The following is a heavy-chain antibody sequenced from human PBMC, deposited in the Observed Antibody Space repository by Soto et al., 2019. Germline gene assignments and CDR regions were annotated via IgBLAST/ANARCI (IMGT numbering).Heavy chain of an antibody. CDR3: ARDSTSWYYWFDP. CDR1: RSPCNNCA. Sequence: PAGSLRRAFAASRSPCNNCAMSSIRQFPGKGLQWVSTISGSGHNTYYADSVEGRFTISRDNSKNTLHLQMNSLRAEDTAIYYCARDSTSWYYWFDPWGQGTQVTVSS. V-gene: IGHV3-23*01. J-gene: IGHJ5*02. D-gene: IGHD2-2*01. CDR2: ISGSGHNT.